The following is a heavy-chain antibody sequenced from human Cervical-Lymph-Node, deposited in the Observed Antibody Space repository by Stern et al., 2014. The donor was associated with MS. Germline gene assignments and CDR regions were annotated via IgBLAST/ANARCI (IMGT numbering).Heavy chain of an antibody. CDR3: TRGSGEP. J-gene: IGHJ5*02. V-gene: IGHV4-30-4*01. CDR2: IYDSGTN. Sequence: VQLVESGPGLVTPSQTLSLTCIVSGGSLISDVYSWTWIRQPPGKGLEWIVFIYDSGTNSYNPSLQSPVTISIDTFRNSVSLPLGSVTAADTAVDYCTRGSGEPWGKGTLVTVSS. CDR1: GGSLISDVYS.